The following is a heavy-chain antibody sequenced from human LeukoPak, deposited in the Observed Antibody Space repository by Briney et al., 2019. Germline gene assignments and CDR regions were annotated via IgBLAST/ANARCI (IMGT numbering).Heavy chain of an antibody. CDR1: GFTFSSYA. D-gene: IGHD6-13*01. V-gene: IGHV3-30-3*01. CDR3: ARDQYSSSWGQDY. Sequence: PGGSLRLSCAASGFTFSSYAMHWVRQAPGKGLEWVAVISYDGSNKYYADSVKGRFTISRDNSKNTLYLQMNSLRAEDTAVYYCARDQYSSSWGQDYWGQGTLVTVSS. J-gene: IGHJ4*02. CDR2: ISYDGSNK.